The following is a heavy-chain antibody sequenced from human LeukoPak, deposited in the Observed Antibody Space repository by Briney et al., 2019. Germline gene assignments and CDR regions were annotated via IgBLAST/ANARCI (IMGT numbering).Heavy chain of an antibody. J-gene: IGHJ3*02. CDR3: ASSSLRGSDAFDI. V-gene: IGHV6-1*01. CDR1: GYSVSNNNAA. D-gene: IGHD3-16*01. CDR2: TYYRSKWYT. Sequence: SQTLSLTCAISGYSVSNNNAAWNWIRQSPSRGLEWLGRTYYRSKWYTDYAVSVSSRININPDASKNQFSLQLNSVTPEDTAVYYCASSSLRGSDAFDIWGQGTMVTVSS.